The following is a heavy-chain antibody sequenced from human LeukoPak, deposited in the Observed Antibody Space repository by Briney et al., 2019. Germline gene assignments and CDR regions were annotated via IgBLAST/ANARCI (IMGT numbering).Heavy chain of an antibody. Sequence: SETLSLTCTVYGASVSSNYWSWIRQSAAKGLEWIGRISISDGTNYSPCLKSRVSMSVDASKNQFSLILTSATAADAAVYYCARLRRNGNDWYADDSRGQGILVTVSS. V-gene: IGHV4-4*07. J-gene: IGHJ4*02. CDR2: ISISDGT. CDR3: ARLRRNGNDWYADDS. D-gene: IGHD6-19*01. CDR1: GASVSSNY.